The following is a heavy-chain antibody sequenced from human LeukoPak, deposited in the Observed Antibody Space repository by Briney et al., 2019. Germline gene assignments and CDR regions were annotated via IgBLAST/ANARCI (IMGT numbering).Heavy chain of an antibody. CDR2: IRYDGSNK. V-gene: IGHV3-30*02. Sequence: GGSLRLSCAASGFTFSSYGVHWVRQAPGKGLEWVAFIRYDGSNKYYADSVKGRFTISRDNSKNTLYLQMNSLRAEDTAVYYCAKDLKSDTAMAALGGDYWGQGTLVTVSS. D-gene: IGHD5-18*01. J-gene: IGHJ4*02. CDR3: AKDLKSDTAMAALGGDY. CDR1: GFTFSSYG.